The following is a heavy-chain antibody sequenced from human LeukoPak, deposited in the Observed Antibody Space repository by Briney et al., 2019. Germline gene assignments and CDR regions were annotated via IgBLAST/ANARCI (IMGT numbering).Heavy chain of an antibody. CDR2: INHSGST. Sequence: PSETLSLTCAVYGGSFSGYYWSWIRQPPGKGLEWIGEINHSGSTNYNPSLKSRVTISVDTSKNQFSLKLSSVTAADTAVYHCARTILVVPAAMRGYYYYYYMDVWGKGTTVTVSS. V-gene: IGHV4-34*01. J-gene: IGHJ6*03. D-gene: IGHD2-2*01. CDR1: GGSFSGYY. CDR3: ARTILVVPAAMRGYYYYYYMDV.